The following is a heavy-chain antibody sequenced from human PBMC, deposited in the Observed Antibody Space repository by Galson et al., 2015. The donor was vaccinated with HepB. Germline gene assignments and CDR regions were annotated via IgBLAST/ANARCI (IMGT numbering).Heavy chain of an antibody. V-gene: IGHV3-9*01. D-gene: IGHD3-3*01. CDR2: ISWNSGSI. J-gene: IGHJ5*02. CDR1: GFTFDDYA. CDR3: AKEGKISYYDFWSGYSTGWFDP. Sequence: SLRLSCAASGFTFDDYAMHWVRQAPGKGLEWVSGISWNSGSIGYADSVKGRFTISRDNAKNSLYLQMNSLRAEDTALYYCAKEGKISYYDFWSGYSTGWFDPWGQGALVTVSS.